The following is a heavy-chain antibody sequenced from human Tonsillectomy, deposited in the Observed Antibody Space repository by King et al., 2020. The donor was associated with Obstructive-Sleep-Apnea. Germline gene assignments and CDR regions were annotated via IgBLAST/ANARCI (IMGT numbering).Heavy chain of an antibody. D-gene: IGHD3-10*01. CDR3: ARANGSGSYWH. CDR2: ISSSSSYI. Sequence: VQLVESGGGLVKPGGSLRLSCAASGFTFSSYSMNWVRQAPGEGLEWVSSISSSSSYIYYADSVKDRFTISRDNAKNSLYLQMNSLRAEDTAVYYCARANGSGSYWHWGQGTLVTVSS. CDR1: GFTFSSYS. J-gene: IGHJ4*02. V-gene: IGHV3-21*01.